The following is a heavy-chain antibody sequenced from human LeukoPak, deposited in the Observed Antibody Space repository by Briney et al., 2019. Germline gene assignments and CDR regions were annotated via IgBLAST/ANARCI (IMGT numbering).Heavy chain of an antibody. CDR1: PDSTTSNF. Sequence: SETLSLTCTVSPDSTTSNFWSWVRQPPGKGLEWIGEIHRSGSTNYNPSLQSRVTISIDRSKNQIALELSSVTAADTTVYYCAREIVGGLNPGAYWGQGTLVTVSS. J-gene: IGHJ4*02. CDR2: IHRSGST. CDR3: AREIVGGLNPGAY. D-gene: IGHD1-14*01. V-gene: IGHV4-4*02.